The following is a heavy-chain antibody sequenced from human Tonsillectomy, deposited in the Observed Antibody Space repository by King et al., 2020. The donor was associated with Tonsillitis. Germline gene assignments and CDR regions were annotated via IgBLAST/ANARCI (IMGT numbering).Heavy chain of an antibody. CDR3: ARFPGGTYYFQE. D-gene: IGHD1-26*01. CDR2: IWYDGSNP. Sequence: VQLVESGGGVVQPGRSLTLSCAASGFTFSNYGMHWARQAPDTGLEWGALIWYDGSNPSYADSVKGRFSISRDNSKNTLYLQMNSLRAEDTAVYYCARFPGGTYYFQEWGQGTLVTVSS. V-gene: IGHV3-33*08. J-gene: IGHJ1*01. CDR1: GFTFSNYG.